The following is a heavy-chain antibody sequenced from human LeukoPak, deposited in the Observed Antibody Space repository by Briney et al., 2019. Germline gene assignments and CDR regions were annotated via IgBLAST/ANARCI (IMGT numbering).Heavy chain of an antibody. CDR2: VSTSGST. CDR3: AKSGGYGLIDY. V-gene: IGHV4-61*02. Sequence: SQTLSLTCAVSGGSISSGGYSWSWIRQTAGKGLEWIGRVSTSGSTKYNPSLKSRLAISIDKSKKQFSLNLNSVTAADTAVYYCAKSGGYGLIDYWGQGTLVTVSS. CDR1: GGSISSGGYS. D-gene: IGHD6-25*01. J-gene: IGHJ4*01.